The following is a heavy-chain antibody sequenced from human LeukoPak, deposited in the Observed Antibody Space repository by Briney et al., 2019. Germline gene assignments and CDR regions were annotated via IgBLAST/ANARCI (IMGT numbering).Heavy chain of an antibody. V-gene: IGHV3-33*01. D-gene: IGHD1-26*01. J-gene: IGHJ4*02. CDR3: ARDRPTGSYYSIDY. CDR2: IWYDGSNK. CDR1: GFTFNEFG. Sequence: SGRSLRLSCAASGFTFNEFGVHWVRQAPGQGLEWVALIWYDGSNKHYADSVKGRFTIPRDNSKNTVYLQMNSLRVEDTAIYYCARDRPTGSYYSIDYWGQGTLATVSS.